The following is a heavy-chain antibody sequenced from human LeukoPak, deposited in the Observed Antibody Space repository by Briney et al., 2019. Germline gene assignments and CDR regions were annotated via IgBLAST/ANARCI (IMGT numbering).Heavy chain of an antibody. J-gene: IGHJ4*02. CDR3: AKGGYSYGPMYYFDY. CDR2: ISGSGGST. CDR1: GFTFSSYA. D-gene: IGHD5-18*01. Sequence: PGGSLGLSCAASGFTFSSYAMSWVRQAPGKGLEWVSAISGSGGSTYYADSVKGRFTISRDNSKNTLYLQMNSLRAEDTAVYYCAKGGYSYGPMYYFDYWGQGTLVTVSS. V-gene: IGHV3-23*01.